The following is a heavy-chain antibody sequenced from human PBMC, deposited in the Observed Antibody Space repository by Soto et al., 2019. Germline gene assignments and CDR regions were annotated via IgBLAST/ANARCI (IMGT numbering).Heavy chain of an antibody. CDR3: ARGDIVVVPAAIGGYYYYGMDV. CDR1: GGTFSSYA. Sequence: ASVKVSCKASGGTFSSYAISWVRQAPGQGLEWMGGIIPIFGTANYAQKFQGRVTITADESTSTAYMELSSLRSEDTAVYYCARGDIVVVPAAIGGYYYYGMDVWGQGTTVTVSS. CDR2: IIPIFGTA. J-gene: IGHJ6*02. V-gene: IGHV1-69*13. D-gene: IGHD2-2*02.